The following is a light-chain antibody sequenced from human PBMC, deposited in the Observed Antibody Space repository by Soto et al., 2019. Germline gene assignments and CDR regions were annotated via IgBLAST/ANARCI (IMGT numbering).Light chain of an antibody. J-gene: IGLJ1*01. CDR2: DVS. Sequence: QSALTQPASVSGSPGQSITISCTGTSSDVGGYNYVSWYQQHPGKAPKLMIYDVSNRPSGVSNRFSGSKSGNTASLTNSGLQAEDEADYYCSSYTSSIPYVFGTGTKLTVL. CDR1: SSDVGGYNY. V-gene: IGLV2-14*01. CDR3: SSYTSSIPYV.